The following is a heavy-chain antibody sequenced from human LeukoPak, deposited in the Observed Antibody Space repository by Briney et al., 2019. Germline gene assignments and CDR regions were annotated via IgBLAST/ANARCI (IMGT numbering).Heavy chain of an antibody. J-gene: IGHJ6*02. D-gene: IGHD6-13*01. V-gene: IGHV1-2*02. Sequence: GASVKVSCKASGYTFTGHYMHWVRQAPGQGLEWMGWINPNSGGTNYAQKFQGRVTMTRDTSISTAYMELSRLRSDDTAVYYCAGDELVGSSWSFLYYYYGMDVWGQGTTVTVSS. CDR2: INPNSGGT. CDR1: GYTFTGHY. CDR3: AGDELVGSSWSFLYYYYGMDV.